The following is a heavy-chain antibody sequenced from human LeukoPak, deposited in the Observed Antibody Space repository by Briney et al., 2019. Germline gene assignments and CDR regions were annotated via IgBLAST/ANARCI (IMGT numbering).Heavy chain of an antibody. CDR3: ATGITMVRGVNNWFDP. D-gene: IGHD3-10*01. V-gene: IGHV1-24*01. Sequence: GASVKVPCKVSGYTLTELSMHWVRQAPGKGLEWMGGFDPEDGETIYAQKFQGRVTMTEDTSTDTAYMELSSLRSEDTAVYYCATGITMVRGVNNWFDPWGHGTLVTVSS. CDR1: GYTLTELS. CDR2: FDPEDGET. J-gene: IGHJ5*02.